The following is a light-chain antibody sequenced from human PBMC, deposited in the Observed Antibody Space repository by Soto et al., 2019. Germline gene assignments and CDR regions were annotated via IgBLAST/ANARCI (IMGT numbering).Light chain of an antibody. Sequence: IVLTQSPATLSLSAGERATLSCRASQSVSTYLAWYQQKPGQAPRLLIYDATNRATGIPANFSGIVSGTDCTLTISSLQPEDGSVYDGQQQSEWPWTFGQGTKVDIK. CDR3: QQQSEWPWT. CDR1: QSVSTY. J-gene: IGKJ1*01. CDR2: DAT. V-gene: IGKV3-11*01.